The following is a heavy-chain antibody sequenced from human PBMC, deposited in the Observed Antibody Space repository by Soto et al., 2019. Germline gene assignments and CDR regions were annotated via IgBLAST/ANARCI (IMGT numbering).Heavy chain of an antibody. CDR2: IYYSGST. Sequence: SETLSLTYTVSGGSISSYYWSWIRQPPGKGLEWIGYIYYSGSTNYNPSLKSRVTISVDTSKNQFSLKLSSVTAADTAVYYCASGPLLWFGESNDYWGQGTLVTVSS. CDR1: GGSISSYY. D-gene: IGHD3-10*01. CDR3: ASGPLLWFGESNDY. V-gene: IGHV4-59*01. J-gene: IGHJ4*02.